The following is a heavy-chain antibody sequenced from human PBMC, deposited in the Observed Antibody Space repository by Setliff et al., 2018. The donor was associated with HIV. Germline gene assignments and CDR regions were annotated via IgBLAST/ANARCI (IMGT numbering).Heavy chain of an antibody. CDR1: GFSFSDYY. V-gene: IGHV3-11*04. CDR3: ARDWAGPGFQH. J-gene: IGHJ1*01. Sequence: GGSLRLSCAASGFSFSDYYMSWIRQAPGKGLEWVSYISNSGGTKHYADSVRGRFTISRDNAKKSLYLQMNSLRAEDTAVYYCARDWAGPGFQHWGQGTLVTVSS. D-gene: IGHD3-16*01. CDR2: ISNSGGTK.